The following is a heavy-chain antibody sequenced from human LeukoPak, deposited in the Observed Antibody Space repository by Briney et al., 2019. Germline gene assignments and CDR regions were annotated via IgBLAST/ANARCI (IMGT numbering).Heavy chain of an antibody. CDR3: ARDREGYCSSTSCQYFDY. J-gene: IGHJ4*02. Sequence: GGSLRLSCAASGFTFDDYGMSWVRQAPGKGLEWVSGISWNGGSTGYADSVKGRFTISRDNAKNSLYLQMNSLRAEDTALYYCARDREGYCSSTSCQYFDYWGQGTLVTVSS. CDR2: ISWNGGST. CDR1: GFTFDDYG. D-gene: IGHD2-2*01. V-gene: IGHV3-20*04.